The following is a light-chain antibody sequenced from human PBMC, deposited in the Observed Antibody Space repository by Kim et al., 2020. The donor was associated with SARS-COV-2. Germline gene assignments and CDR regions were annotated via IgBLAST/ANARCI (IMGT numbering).Light chain of an antibody. V-gene: IGKV1-39*01. CDR3: QQSFTTPLLT. CDR2: AAS. CDR1: QRISSY. Sequence: DIQMTQSPSSLSASVGDRVTITCRASQRISSYLNWYQQQPGKAPKLLIYAASSLQSGVPSRFSGSGSGTDFTLTIGSLQPEDFATYYCQQSFTTPLLTFGGGTKVDIK. J-gene: IGKJ4*01.